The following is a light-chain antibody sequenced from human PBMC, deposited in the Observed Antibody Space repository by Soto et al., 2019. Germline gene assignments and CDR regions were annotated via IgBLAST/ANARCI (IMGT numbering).Light chain of an antibody. CDR2: DVS. CDR1: SSDDGGYNY. J-gene: IGLJ1*01. V-gene: IGLV2-14*03. CDR3: SSYTTSNTRQIV. Sequence: QPAPVSGGPWQSTPHSCTRPSSDDGGYNYVSWYQHHPGKAPKLMIYDVSNRPSGVSNRFSGSKSGNTASLTISGLQPEDEADYYCSSYTTSNTRQIVFGTGTKVTVL.